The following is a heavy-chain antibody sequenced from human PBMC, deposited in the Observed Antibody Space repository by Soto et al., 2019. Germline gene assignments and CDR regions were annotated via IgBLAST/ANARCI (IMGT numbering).Heavy chain of an antibody. CDR1: GFSLSTSGVG. D-gene: IGHD2-2*01. V-gene: IGHV2-5*02. Sequence: KESGPTLVKPTQTLTLTCTFSGFSLSTSGVGVGWVRQPPGKALEWLALIYWDDDKRYSPSLKSRLNSTRGISKNQVVLTMTHMDPEDTGTYYCAYRQGYCTGPSCRQLHYWGQGTLVTLSS. CDR3: AYRQGYCTGPSCRQLHY. J-gene: IGHJ4*02. CDR2: IYWDDDK.